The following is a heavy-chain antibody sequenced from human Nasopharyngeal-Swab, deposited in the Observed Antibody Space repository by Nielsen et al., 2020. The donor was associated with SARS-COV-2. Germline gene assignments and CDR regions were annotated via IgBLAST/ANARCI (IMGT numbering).Heavy chain of an antibody. V-gene: IGHV1-46*01. CDR3: ARGARFAVDYFDY. D-gene: IGHD6-19*01. CDR2: INPSGGST. Sequence: ASVKVSCKASGYTFTRYYMHWVRQAPGLGLEWMGIINPSGGSTSYAQKFQGRVKMTRDTSTSTLYMELSSLRFEDTAVYYCARGARFAVDYFDYWGQGTLVTVSS. J-gene: IGHJ4*02. CDR1: GYTFTRYY.